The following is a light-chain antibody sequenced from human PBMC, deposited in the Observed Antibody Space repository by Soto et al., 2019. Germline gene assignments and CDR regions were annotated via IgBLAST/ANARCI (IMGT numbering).Light chain of an antibody. CDR2: GAS. V-gene: IGKV3D-15*01. CDR1: QSVSNN. CDR3: QQYNNWPLT. Sequence: EIVLTESPGTLSLSPGERATLSCRASQSVSNNYLAWYQQKPGHAPRLLIYGASNRATGIPDRFSGSGSGTDFTLTISSLQSEDFAVYYCQQYNNWPLTFGGGTKVDIK. J-gene: IGKJ4*01.